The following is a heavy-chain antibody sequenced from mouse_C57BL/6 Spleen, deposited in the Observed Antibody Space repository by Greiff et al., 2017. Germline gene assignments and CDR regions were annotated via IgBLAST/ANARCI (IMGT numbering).Heavy chain of an antibody. V-gene: IGHV1-39*01. J-gene: IGHJ4*01. CDR2: INPNYGTT. CDR1: GYSFTDYN. Sequence: VHVKQSGPELVKPGASVKISCKASGYSFTDYNMNWVKQSNGKSLEWIGVINPNYGTTSYNQKFKGKATLTVDQSSSTAYMQLNSLTSEDSAVYYCARIRLLFYAMDYWGQGTSVTVSS. D-gene: IGHD2-1*01. CDR3: ARIRLLFYAMDY.